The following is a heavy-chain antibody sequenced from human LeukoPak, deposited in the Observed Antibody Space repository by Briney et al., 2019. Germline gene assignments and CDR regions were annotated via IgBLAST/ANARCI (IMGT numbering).Heavy chain of an antibody. CDR1: GFTFSSYA. V-gene: IGHV3-23*01. CDR2: ISGSGGTT. J-gene: IGHJ4*02. CDR3: ARERTTIVSGTTIGAY. D-gene: IGHD2/OR15-2a*01. Sequence: GGSLRLSCAASGFTFSSYAMSWVRQAPGKGLEWVSAISGSGGTTYYADSVKGRLTISRDNSKNTLYLQMNSLTADDTAVYYCARERTTIVSGTTIGAYWGQGTLVTVSS.